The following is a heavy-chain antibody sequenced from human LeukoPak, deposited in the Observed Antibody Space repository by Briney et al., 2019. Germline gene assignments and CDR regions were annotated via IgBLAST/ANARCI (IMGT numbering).Heavy chain of an antibody. CDR1: GFTFNGYS. CDR3: ARRAYMDV. CDR2: IGSSSTTI. J-gene: IGHJ6*03. Sequence: GGSLRLSCAASGFTFNGYSMTWVRQAPGKGLEWLSYIGSSSTTIYYADSVKGRFTISRDNAKNSLYLQMNSLRAEDTAIYYRARRAYMDVWGKGTTVTVSS. V-gene: IGHV3-48*04.